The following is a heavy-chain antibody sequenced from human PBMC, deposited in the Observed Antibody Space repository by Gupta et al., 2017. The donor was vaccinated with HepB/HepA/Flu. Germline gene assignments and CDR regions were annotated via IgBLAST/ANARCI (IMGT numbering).Heavy chain of an antibody. Sequence: QVQLQQWGAGLLKPSETLSLTCAVYGGSFSGYYWSWIRQPPGKGLEWIGEINHSGSTNYNPSLKRRVTISADTSKKQFARKLSSVTAAETAEYDCARRYFISTSGAQQYAFDIGGHVTMVTVYS. CDR3: ARRYFISTSGAQQYAFDI. CDR1: GGSFSGYY. J-gene: IGHJ3*02. D-gene: IGHD2-2*01. V-gene: IGHV4-34*01. CDR2: INHSGST.